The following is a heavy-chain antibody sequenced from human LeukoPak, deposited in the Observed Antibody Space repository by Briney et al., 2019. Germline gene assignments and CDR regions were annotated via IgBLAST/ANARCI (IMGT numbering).Heavy chain of an antibody. J-gene: IGHJ4*02. CDR1: GGSVSSGSYY. Sequence: PSETLSLTCTVSGGSVSSGSYYWSWIRQPPGKGLEWIGYIYYSGSTNYNPSLKSRVTISVDTSKNQFSLKLSSVTAADSVVYYCARDHCSGGSCRLDYWGQGTLVTVSS. V-gene: IGHV4-61*01. CDR2: IYYSGST. CDR3: ARDHCSGGSCRLDY. D-gene: IGHD2-15*01.